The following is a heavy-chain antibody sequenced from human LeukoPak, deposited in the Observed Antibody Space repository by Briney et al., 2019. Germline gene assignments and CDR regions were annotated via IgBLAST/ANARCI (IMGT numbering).Heavy chain of an antibody. CDR2: IYTSGSS. CDR1: GGSISSYY. Sequence: PSETLSLTCTVSGGSISSYYWSWIRQPAGKGLEWIGRIYTSGSSNSNPSLKSRVTMSADTSKNQFSLKLSSVTAADTAVYYCARDTSVAGSFLLFDYWGQGTLVTVSS. CDR3: ARDTSVAGSFLLFDY. J-gene: IGHJ4*02. V-gene: IGHV4-4*07. D-gene: IGHD6-19*01.